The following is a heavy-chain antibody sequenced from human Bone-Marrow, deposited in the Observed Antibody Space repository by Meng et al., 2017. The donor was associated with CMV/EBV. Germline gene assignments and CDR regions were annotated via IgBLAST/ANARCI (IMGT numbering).Heavy chain of an antibody. V-gene: IGHV4-34*01. CDR2: INHSGST. D-gene: IGHD3-10*01. J-gene: IGHJ4*02. CDR3: ARVEAPGPGGYFDY. CDR1: GGSFSGYY. Sequence: SQTLSLTCAVYGGSFSGYYWSWIRQPPGKGLEWIGEINHSGSTNYNPSLKSRVTISVDTSKNQFSLKLSSVTAADTAVYYCARVEAPGPGGYFDYWGQGTLVTVSS.